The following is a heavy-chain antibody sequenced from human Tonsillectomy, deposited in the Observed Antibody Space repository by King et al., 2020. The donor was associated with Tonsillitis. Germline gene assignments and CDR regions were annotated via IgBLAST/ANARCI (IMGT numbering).Heavy chain of an antibody. CDR1: GGSFSGYY. CDR2: INHSGST. CDR3: AKSLGSNWNDVAFDI. Sequence: QVQLQQWGAGLLKPSETLSLTCAVFGGSFSGYYWSWIRQPPGKGLEWIGEINHSGSTNYNPSLKSRVTISIDTSKKQFSLKLTSVTAADTAVYYCAKSLGSNWNDVAFDIWGQGTLVTVSS. J-gene: IGHJ3*02. V-gene: IGHV4-34*01. D-gene: IGHD1-20*01.